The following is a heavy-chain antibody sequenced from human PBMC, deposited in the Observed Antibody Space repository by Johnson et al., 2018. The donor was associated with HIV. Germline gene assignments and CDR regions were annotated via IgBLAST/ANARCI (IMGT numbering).Heavy chain of an antibody. V-gene: IGHV3-20*04. CDR1: GFTFDDYA. D-gene: IGHD2-15*01. CDR3: AREGEYCTGGSCYNAFDI. J-gene: IGHJ3*02. Sequence: VQLVESGGGVVRPGGSLRLSCAPSGFTFDDYAMSWVRQAPGKGLEWVSDINWNGGRKGYADSLMGRFTISRDNAKKSLYLQINSLRAEDTALYYCAREGEYCTGGSCYNAFDIWGQGTMVTASS. CDR2: INWNGGRK.